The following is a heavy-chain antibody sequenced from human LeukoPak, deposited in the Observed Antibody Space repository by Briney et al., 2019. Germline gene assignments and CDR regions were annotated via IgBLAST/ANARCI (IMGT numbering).Heavy chain of an antibody. CDR1: GFSVSMKY. Sequence: GECLRLSCAASGFSVSMKYMTWVRQAPGKGLEWVSVIFSGGTTYYADSVKGRFTVSRDNSKNMMYLQMNSLRAEDAAVYYCARFSGPGMQHYYYYMDVWGTGTTVTVS. CDR3: ARFSGPGMQHYYYYMDV. CDR2: IFSGGTT. J-gene: IGHJ6*03. V-gene: IGHV3-53*01. D-gene: IGHD3-10*01.